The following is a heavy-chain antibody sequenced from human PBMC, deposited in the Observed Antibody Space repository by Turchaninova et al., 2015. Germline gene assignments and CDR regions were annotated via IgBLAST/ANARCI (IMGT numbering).Heavy chain of an antibody. D-gene: IGHD3-10*01. CDR2: IIHSGST. CDR1: GESVIGFY. Sequence: QVQLQKWGAGLLKPSETLPPTCDVYGESVIGFYWSRFRQPPKKGLEWIGEIIHSGSTNYTPSLKSRVTISLDTSKNQFSLKLRSVTAADTAVYFCARVGAYYYYYYMDVWSKGTPVTVSS. CDR3: ARVGAYYYYYYMDV. J-gene: IGHJ6*03. V-gene: IGHV4-34*12.